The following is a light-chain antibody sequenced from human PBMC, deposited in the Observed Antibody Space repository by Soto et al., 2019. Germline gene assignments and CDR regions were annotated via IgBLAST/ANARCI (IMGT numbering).Light chain of an antibody. Sequence: DIQMTQSPSSLSASVGDRVTITCRASQSISSYLNWYQQKPGKAPKLLIYAASSLQSGVPSRFSGSGSGKDFTHTISSLQPEDFATYYCQQSYSTLWTFGQGTKVEIK. CDR1: QSISSY. CDR2: AAS. V-gene: IGKV1-39*01. J-gene: IGKJ1*01. CDR3: QQSYSTLWT.